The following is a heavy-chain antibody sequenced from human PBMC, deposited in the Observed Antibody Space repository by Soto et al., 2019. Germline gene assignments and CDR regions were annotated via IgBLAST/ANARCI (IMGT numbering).Heavy chain of an antibody. Sequence: GGSLRLSCAASGFTFSSYSMNWVRQAPGKGLKWVSSISSSSSYIYYADSVKGRFTISRDNAKNSLYLQMNSLRAEDTAVYYCARDKESGALQPPYYDFWSGYPINWFDPWGQGTLVTVSS. D-gene: IGHD3-3*01. J-gene: IGHJ5*02. CDR2: ISSSSSYI. CDR3: ARDKESGALQPPYYDFWSGYPINWFDP. V-gene: IGHV3-21*01. CDR1: GFTFSSYS.